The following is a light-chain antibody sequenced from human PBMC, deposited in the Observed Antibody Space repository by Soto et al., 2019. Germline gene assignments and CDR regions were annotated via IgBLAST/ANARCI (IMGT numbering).Light chain of an antibody. V-gene: IGKV3-15*01. J-gene: IGKJ2*01. CDR2: GVS. Sequence: EIVMTQSPATLSVSPGERATLSCRASQSISGELAWYKQRPGQPPRLLVYGVSTRATGAPNRFSGSGSGSDFTITISGLQSEDFAVYYCQQGHNWPLTFGQGTRLDI. CDR3: QQGHNWPLT. CDR1: QSISGE.